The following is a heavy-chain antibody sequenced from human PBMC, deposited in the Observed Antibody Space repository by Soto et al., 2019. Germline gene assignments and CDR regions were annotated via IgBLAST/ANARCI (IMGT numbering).Heavy chain of an antibody. J-gene: IGHJ3*02. CDR3: ARIMITFGGVIVINAFDI. CDR2: IYWDDDK. CDR1: GFSLSTSGVG. V-gene: IGHV2-5*02. Sequence: ASGPTLVNPTQTLTLTCTFSGFSLSTSGVGVGWIRQPPGKALEWLALIYWDDDKRYSPSLKSRLTITKDTSKNQVVLTMTNMDPVDTATYYCARIMITFGGVIVINAFDIWGQGTMVTVSS. D-gene: IGHD3-16*02.